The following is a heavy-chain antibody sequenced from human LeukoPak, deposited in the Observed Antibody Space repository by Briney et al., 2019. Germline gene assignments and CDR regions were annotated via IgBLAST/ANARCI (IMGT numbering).Heavy chain of an antibody. CDR2: IRDKGYGHAT. J-gene: IGHJ5*02. V-gene: IGHV3-73*01. D-gene: IGHD2-8*01. CDR3: TTPNEGNWFDP. CDR1: GFTFSDSA. Sequence: GGSLKLSGAASGFTFSDSAIHWVRRASGKGLEWVGRIRDKGYGHATAYAASVKGRFTLSRDDSKNTAYLQMNSLKTEDAALYYCTTPNEGNWFDPWGQGTLVTVSS.